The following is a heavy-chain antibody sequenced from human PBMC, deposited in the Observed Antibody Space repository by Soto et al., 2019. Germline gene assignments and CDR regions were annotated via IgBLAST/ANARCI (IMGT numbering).Heavy chain of an antibody. Sequence: GGSLRLSCAASGFTFSSYEMNWVRQAPGKGLEWVSYISSSGSTIYYADSVKGRFTISRDNAKNSLYLQMNSLRAEDTAVYYCARGVVVAATPFWFDPWGQGTLVTVSS. CDR2: ISSSGSTI. CDR3: ARGVVVAATPFWFDP. V-gene: IGHV3-48*03. D-gene: IGHD2-15*01. CDR1: GFTFSSYE. J-gene: IGHJ5*02.